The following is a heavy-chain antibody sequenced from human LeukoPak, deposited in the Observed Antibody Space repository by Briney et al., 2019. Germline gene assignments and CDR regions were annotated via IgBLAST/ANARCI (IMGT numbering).Heavy chain of an antibody. J-gene: IGHJ4*02. V-gene: IGHV3-74*01. CDR2: INSGGSST. CDR3: ARGTYYYDSSGYPLFDY. Sequence: GGSLRLSCAASGFTFSSYWMHWVRQAPGKGLVWVSRINSGGSSTSYADSVKGRFTISRDNAMNTLYLQMNSLRAEDTAVYYCARGTYYYDSSGYPLFDYWGQGTLVTVSS. D-gene: IGHD3-22*01. CDR1: GFTFSSYW.